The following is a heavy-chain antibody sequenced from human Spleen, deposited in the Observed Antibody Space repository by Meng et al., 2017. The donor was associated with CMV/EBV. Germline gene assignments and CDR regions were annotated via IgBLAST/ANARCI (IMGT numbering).Heavy chain of an antibody. Sequence: TCAPSGGSTRSNNGGRWGRQPPGKGLEWIGEIYPGGSTNYNPSLNSRVTISLDNSKNQSSLKLNSVTAADTAVYYCARVGTETNLFDPWGQGTLVTVSS. D-gene: IGHD2-8*02. CDR2: IYPGGST. J-gene: IGHJ5*02. V-gene: IGHV4-4*02. CDR1: GGSTRSNNG. CDR3: ARVGTETNLFDP.